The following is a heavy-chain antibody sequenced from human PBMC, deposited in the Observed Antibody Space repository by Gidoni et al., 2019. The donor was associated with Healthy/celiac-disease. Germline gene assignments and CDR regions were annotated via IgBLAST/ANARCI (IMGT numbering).Heavy chain of an antibody. CDR2: INPNSGGT. D-gene: IGHD1-26*01. CDR3: ARDLFRGGSYVSPLLYYYYGMDV. Sequence: QVQLAHSGAEVMKPGASLKVSCTASGYTFYGYYMHSVRQAPGQGLEWMGWINPNSGGTNYAQKFQGRVTMTRDTSISTAYMELSRLRSDDTAVYYCARDLFRGGSYVSPLLYYYYGMDVWGQGTTVTVSS. J-gene: IGHJ6*02. V-gene: IGHV1-2*02. CDR1: GYTFYGYY.